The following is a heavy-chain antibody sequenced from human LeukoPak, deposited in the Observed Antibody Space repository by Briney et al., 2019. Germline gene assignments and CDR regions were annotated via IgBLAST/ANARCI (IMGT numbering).Heavy chain of an antibody. J-gene: IGHJ4*02. CDR1: GGSISSSSYY. V-gene: IGHV4-39*01. Sequence: SETLSLTCTVSGGSISSSSYYWGWIRQPPGKGLEWIGSIYYSGSTYYNPSLKSRVTISVDTSKNQFSLKLTSVTAADTAVYYCARGEALCDSWSQGILVTVSS. CDR3: ARGEALCDS. CDR2: IYYSGST. D-gene: IGHD3-3*01.